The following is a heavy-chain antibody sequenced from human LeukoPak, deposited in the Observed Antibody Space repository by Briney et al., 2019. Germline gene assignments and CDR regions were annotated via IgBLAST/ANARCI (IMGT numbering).Heavy chain of an antibody. CDR2: ISSSGVLI. D-gene: IGHD6-19*01. J-gene: IGHJ4*02. CDR1: GFTFSNYE. V-gene: IGHV3-48*03. CDR3: ERVSGSGWHFDY. Sequence: GGSLRLSCAPSGFTFSNYEMNWVRQAPGKGLEWVSFISSSGVLIYYADSVKGRFTISRDNAKNSLYLQMNSLRVEDTAVYYCERVSGSGWHFDYWGQGSLVTVSS.